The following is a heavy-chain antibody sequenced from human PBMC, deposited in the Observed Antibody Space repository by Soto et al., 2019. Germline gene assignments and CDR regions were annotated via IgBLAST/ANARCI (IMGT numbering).Heavy chain of an antibody. CDR2: ISYDGSNK. Sequence: QSGGSLRLSCAASGFTFSSYGMHWVRQAPGKGLEWVAVISYDGSNKYYADSVKGRFTISRDHAKNTLYLQMNSLRAEDTAVYYCARGGNPSFLFDYWGQGTLVTVSS. CDR3: ARGGNPSFLFDY. V-gene: IGHV3-30*03. CDR1: GFTFSSYG. D-gene: IGHD3-10*01. J-gene: IGHJ4*02.